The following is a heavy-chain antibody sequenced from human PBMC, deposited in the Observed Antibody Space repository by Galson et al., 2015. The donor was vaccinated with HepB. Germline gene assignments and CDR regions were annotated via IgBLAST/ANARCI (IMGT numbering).Heavy chain of an antibody. CDR2: IIPILGIG. V-gene: IGHV1-69*10. CDR3: ARGDTTYAVAAPLDY. CDR1: GGTFNNYA. Sequence: SVKVSCKASGGTFNNYAISWVRQAPGQGLEWMGGIIPILGIGNSAQKFQGRVTITADTYTSTAYMEVSSLGSEDTAVYYCARGDTTYAVAAPLDYWGQGTLVTVSS. D-gene: IGHD6-19*01. J-gene: IGHJ4*02.